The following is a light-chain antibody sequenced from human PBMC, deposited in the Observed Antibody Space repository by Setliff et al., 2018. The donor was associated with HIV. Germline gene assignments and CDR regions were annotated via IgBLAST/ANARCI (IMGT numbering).Light chain of an antibody. CDR1: SSNIGAGYD. CDR3: CSYTSSLTYV. Sequence: QSALTQPPSVSGAPGQRVTISCTGSSSNIGAGYDVHWYQQLPEKAPKLLIYGSTNRPSGVSDRFSGSKSGNTASLTISGLQTEDEADYYCCSYTSSLTYVFGTGTKVTVL. CDR2: GST. V-gene: IGLV1-40*01. J-gene: IGLJ1*01.